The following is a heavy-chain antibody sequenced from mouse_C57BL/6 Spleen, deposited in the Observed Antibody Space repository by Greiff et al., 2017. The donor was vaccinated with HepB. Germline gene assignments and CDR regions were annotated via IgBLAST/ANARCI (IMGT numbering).Heavy chain of an antibody. V-gene: IGHV1-61*01. J-gene: IGHJ3*01. CDR1: GYTFTGYW. CDR3: ARGYYGSSYEAY. Sequence: VQLQQPGAELVRPGSSVKLSCKASGYTFTGYWMDWVKQRPGQGLEWIGNIYPSDSETHYNQKFKDKATLTVDKSSSTAYMQLSSLTSEDSAVYYCARGYYGSSYEAYWGQGTLVTVSA. CDR2: IYPSDSET. D-gene: IGHD1-1*01.